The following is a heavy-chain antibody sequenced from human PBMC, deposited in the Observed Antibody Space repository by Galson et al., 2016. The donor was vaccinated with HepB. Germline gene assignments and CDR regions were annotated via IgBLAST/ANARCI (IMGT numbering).Heavy chain of an antibody. CDR2: IFYSGST. CDR1: GGSMNNYY. V-gene: IGHV4-59*08. J-gene: IGHJ6*02. CDR3: ARLNDPMQQFGFPTYGMDV. Sequence: LSLTCTVSGGSMNNYYWSWIRQPPGKGLEWIGNIFYSGSTKYNPSLKSRVTISVDTSKKQFSLKLRSVTAADTAVYYCARLNDPMQQFGFPTYGMDVWGQGTTVTVSS. D-gene: IGHD6-13*01.